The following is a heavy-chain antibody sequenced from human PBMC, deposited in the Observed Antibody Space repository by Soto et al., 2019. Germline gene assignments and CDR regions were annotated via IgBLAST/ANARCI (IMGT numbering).Heavy chain of an antibody. Sequence: QLQLQESGSGLVKPSQTLSLTCAVSGGSISSGGYSWSWIRQPPGKGLEWIGYIYHSGSTYYTPYLNTRVTITVDRSQNPFSLELSSVTAADTAVYYCARRRRFPLSNGMDVWGQGTTVTVSS. CDR3: ARRRRFPLSNGMDV. D-gene: IGHD2-21*01. V-gene: IGHV4-30-2*01. CDR1: GGSISSGGYS. CDR2: IYHSGST. J-gene: IGHJ6*02.